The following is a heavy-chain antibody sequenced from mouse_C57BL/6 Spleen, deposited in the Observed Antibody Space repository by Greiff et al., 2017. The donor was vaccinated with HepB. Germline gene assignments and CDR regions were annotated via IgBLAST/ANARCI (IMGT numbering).Heavy chain of an antibody. CDR2: VYPGSGST. CDR1: GYTFTSYW. Sequence: QVQLQQPGAELVKPGASVKMSCKASGYTFTSYWITWVKQRPGQGLEWIGDVYPGSGSTNYNEKFKSKATLTVDTSSSTAYMQFSSLTSEDSAIYYCARRDYDYSFAYWGQGTLVTVSA. J-gene: IGHJ3*01. V-gene: IGHV1-55*01. D-gene: IGHD2-4*01. CDR3: ARRDYDYSFAY.